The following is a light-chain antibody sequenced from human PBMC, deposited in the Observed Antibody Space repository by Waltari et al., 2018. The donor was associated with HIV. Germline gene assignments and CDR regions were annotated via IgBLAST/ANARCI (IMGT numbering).Light chain of an antibody. CDR3: QSYASGRGGGTLV. J-gene: IGLJ3*02. CDR1: NSNIGAGHG. CDR2: DDT. Sequence: QSVLTQPPSVSGAPGQRVTISCTGDNSNIGAGHGVHWYQYLPDTGPKLVIFDDTSRRAGVSDRFSGFRSGNSASVAIIALQAEDEAEYDCQSYASGRGGGTLVFGGGTTVTVL. V-gene: IGLV1-40*01.